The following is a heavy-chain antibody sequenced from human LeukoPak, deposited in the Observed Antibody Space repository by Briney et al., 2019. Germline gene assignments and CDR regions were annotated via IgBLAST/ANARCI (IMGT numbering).Heavy chain of an antibody. V-gene: IGHV3-33*06. CDR3: AKDMAVALAY. CDR1: GFIFSRYG. Sequence: PGGSLRLSCGACGFIFSRYGVHGVREAPGKGLEGVAVIWYDGSNKYYADSVKGGFTISRDNSKNTLYLQMNSLSAEDTAVYYCAKDMAVALAYWGQGTLVTVSS. D-gene: IGHD6-19*01. J-gene: IGHJ4*02. CDR2: IWYDGSNK.